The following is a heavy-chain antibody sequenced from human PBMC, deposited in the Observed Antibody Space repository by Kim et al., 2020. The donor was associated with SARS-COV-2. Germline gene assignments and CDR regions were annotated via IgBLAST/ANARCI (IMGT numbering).Heavy chain of an antibody. Sequence: GGSLRLSCAASGFTFGSYAMSWVRQAPGKGLEWVSAIASGGGSTYYAASVKGRFTISRDNSKNTLSLQMNSLRAEDTAVYYCAKSGNSGTQGGFDYCGQG. CDR1: GFTFGSYA. V-gene: IGHV3-23*01. CDR2: IASGGGST. D-gene: IGHD1-26*01. CDR3: AKSGNSGTQGGFDY. J-gene: IGHJ4*02.